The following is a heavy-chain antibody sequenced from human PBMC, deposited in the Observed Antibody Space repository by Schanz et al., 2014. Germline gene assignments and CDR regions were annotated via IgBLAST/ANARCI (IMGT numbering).Heavy chain of an antibody. D-gene: IGHD7-27*01. CDR2: ISSGGSSV. CDR3: VRDYNWGFDN. J-gene: IGHJ4*02. Sequence: EVQLVESGGGLVQPGGSLRLSCAASGFTVSSHYMSWVRQAPGKGLEWVSSISSGGSSVYYVESVKGRFTISRDNAKNSLYLQMSSLRDEDTAIYYCVRDYNWGFDNWGQGTLVTVSS. CDR1: GFTVSSHY. V-gene: IGHV3-21*01.